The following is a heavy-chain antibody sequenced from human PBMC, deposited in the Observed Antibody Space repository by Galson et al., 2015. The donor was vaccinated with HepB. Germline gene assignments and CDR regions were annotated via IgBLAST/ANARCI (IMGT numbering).Heavy chain of an antibody. CDR3: AKDAVADYYYYYGMDV. CDR2: ISSSSSYT. D-gene: IGHD6-19*01. V-gene: IGHV3-11*05. CDR1: GFTFSDYY. J-gene: IGHJ6*02. Sequence: SLRLSCAASGFTFSDYYMSWIRQAPGKGLEWVSCISSSSSYTYYADSVKGRFTISRDNSKNTLYLQMNSLRAEDTAVYYCAKDAVADYYYYYGMDVWGQGTTVTVSS.